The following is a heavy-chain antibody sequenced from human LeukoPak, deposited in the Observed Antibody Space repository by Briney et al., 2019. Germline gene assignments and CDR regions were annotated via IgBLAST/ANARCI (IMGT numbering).Heavy chain of an antibody. Sequence: SETLSLTCTVSGGSISSSSYYWGWIRQPPGKGLEWIGSIYYSGSTYYNPSLKSRVTISVDTSKNQFSLKLSSVTAADTAVYYCARAASSTSKNFDYWGQGTLVTVSS. J-gene: IGHJ4*02. CDR1: GGSISSSSYY. CDR3: ARAASSTSKNFDY. V-gene: IGHV4-39*01. D-gene: IGHD2-2*01. CDR2: IYYSGST.